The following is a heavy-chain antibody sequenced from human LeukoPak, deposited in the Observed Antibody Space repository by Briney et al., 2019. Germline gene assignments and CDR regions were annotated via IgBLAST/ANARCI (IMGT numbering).Heavy chain of an antibody. Sequence: SETLSLTCAVYGGSFSGYYWSWIRQPPGKGLEWIGEINDSGSTIYNPSLKSRVTISIDTSKNQFPLMLSSVTAADTAVYYCARVLSYWGQGTLVTVSA. CDR3: ARVLSY. CDR2: INDSGST. V-gene: IGHV4-34*01. D-gene: IGHD4/OR15-4a*01. CDR1: GGSFSGYY. J-gene: IGHJ4*02.